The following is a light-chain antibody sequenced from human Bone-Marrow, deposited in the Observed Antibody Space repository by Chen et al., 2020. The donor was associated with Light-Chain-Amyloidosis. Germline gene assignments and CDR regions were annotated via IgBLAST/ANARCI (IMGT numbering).Light chain of an antibody. Sequence: SNVLTQPSSVSVAPGQTATIACGGNNIGSTSVHWYQLTPGQGPLLVVYDDSDRPAGIPERLAGSNSGTTATLTISRVEAGDDADYYCQVWERGSDRPVFGGGTKLTVL. J-gene: IGLJ3*02. V-gene: IGLV3-21*02. CDR1: NIGSTS. CDR2: DDS. CDR3: QVWERGSDRPV.